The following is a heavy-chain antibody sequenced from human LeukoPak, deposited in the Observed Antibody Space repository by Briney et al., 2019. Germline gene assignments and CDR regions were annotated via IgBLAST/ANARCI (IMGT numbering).Heavy chain of an antibody. CDR2: IYTSGST. V-gene: IGHV4-4*07. CDR3: ARGPPMVRGVPRHYYYYMDV. D-gene: IGHD3-10*01. J-gene: IGHJ6*03. Sequence: SETLSLTCTVSGGSISSYYWSWIRQPAGKGLEWIGRIYTSGSTNYNPSLKSRVTMSVDTSKNQFSLKLSSVTAADTAVYYCARGPPMVRGVPRHYYYYMDVWGKGTTVTISS. CDR1: GGSISSYY.